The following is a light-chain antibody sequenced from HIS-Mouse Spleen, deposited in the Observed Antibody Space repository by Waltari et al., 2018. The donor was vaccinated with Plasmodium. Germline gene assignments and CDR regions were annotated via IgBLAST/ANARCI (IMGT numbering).Light chain of an antibody. CDR1: SSDVGGYNY. V-gene: IGLV2-14*03. Sequence: QSALTQPASVSGSPGQSITISCTGTSSDVGGYNYASWYQQHPGKAPKLMIYDVSNRPSGVSNRLSGSKSGNTASLTISGLQAEDEADYYCSSYTSSSTLVFGGGTKLTVL. J-gene: IGLJ2*01. CDR3: SSYTSSSTLV. CDR2: DVS.